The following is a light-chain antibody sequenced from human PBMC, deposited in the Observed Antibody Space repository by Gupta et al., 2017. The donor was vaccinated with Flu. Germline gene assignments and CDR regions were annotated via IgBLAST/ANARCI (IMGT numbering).Light chain of an antibody. CDR1: SSDLGRYDH. V-gene: IGLV2-14*01. CDR2: EVT. J-gene: IGLJ1*01. Sequence: ASVSGSPGQSIALACTGTSSDLGRYDHVSWYQQPPGKAPKLMIYEVTKRHSGVSSRFSGSKFGNTATLTISGLQTEHDADYYCCSCIRCSTTTQVFGGGTKVTVL. CDR3: CSCIRCSTTTQV.